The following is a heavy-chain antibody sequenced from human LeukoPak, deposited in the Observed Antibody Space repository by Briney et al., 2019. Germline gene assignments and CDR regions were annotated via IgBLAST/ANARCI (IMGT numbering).Heavy chain of an antibody. J-gene: IGHJ4*02. CDR2: ISSSSVT. CDR3: ARDWGEDY. CDR1: GFTFSSFA. Sequence: GGSLRLSCAASGFTFSSFAMNWVRQVPGKGLEWISSISSSSVTYYADSMKGRFTISRDDAKNSLYLQINSLRIEDTAVYYCARDWGEDYWGQGTPVTVSS. D-gene: IGHD3-16*01. V-gene: IGHV3-48*01.